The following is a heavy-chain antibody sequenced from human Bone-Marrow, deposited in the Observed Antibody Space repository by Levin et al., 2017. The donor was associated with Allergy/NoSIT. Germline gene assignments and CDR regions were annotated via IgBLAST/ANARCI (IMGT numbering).Heavy chain of an antibody. J-gene: IGHJ5*02. V-gene: IGHV2-5*02. CDR3: AHRPPPQGLDWLLALPYNWFDP. Sequence: SGPTLVKPTQTLTLTCTFSGFSLSTSGVGVGWIRQPPGKALEWLALIYWDDDKRYSPSLKSRLTITKDTSKNQVVLTMTNMDPVDTATYYCAHRPPPQGLDWLLALPYNWFDPWGQGTLVTVSS. D-gene: IGHD3-9*01. CDR1: GFSLSTSGVG. CDR2: IYWDDDK.